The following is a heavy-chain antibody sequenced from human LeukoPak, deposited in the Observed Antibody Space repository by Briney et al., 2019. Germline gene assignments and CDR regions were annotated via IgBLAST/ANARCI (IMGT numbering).Heavy chain of an antibody. J-gene: IGHJ5*02. CDR2: IIPIFGTA. V-gene: IGHV1-69*06. D-gene: IGHD2-21*02. CDR1: GGTFSSYA. Sequence: SVKVSRKASGGTFSSYAISWVRQAPGQGLEWMGGIIPIFGTANYAQKFQGRVTITADKSTSTAYMELSSLRSEDTAVYYCARAIVVVTAIMGFDPWGQGTLVTVSS. CDR3: ARAIVVVTAIMGFDP.